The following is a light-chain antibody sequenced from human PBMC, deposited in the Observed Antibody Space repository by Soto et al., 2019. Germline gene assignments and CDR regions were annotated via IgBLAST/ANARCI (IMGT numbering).Light chain of an antibody. V-gene: IGLV2-23*03. CDR3: CSYAGSGTFPV. CDR1: SSDVGSYNL. J-gene: IGLJ1*01. CDR2: EGS. Sequence: QSVLTQPASVSGSPGQSITISCTGTSSDVGSYNLVSWYQQHPGKAPKLMIYEGSKRPSGVSNRFSGSKSGNTASLTISGLQAEDEADYYCCSYAGSGTFPVFGTGTRSPS.